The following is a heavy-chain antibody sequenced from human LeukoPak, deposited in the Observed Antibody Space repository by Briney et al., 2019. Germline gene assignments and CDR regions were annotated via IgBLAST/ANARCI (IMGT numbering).Heavy chain of an antibody. D-gene: IGHD6-6*01. CDR2: VFHSGNT. CDR3: ARDRSVGVLPAPPFDF. CDR1: GFIFSDHY. J-gene: IGHJ4*02. Sequence: GSLRLSCAASGFIFSDHYMDWVRQPPGKGLEWVGSVFHSGNTYYNPSLKSRLTISADTSKNQFSLTLTSVTAADTAVYYCARDRSVGVLPAPPFDFWGQGTLVTVSS. V-gene: IGHV4-38-2*02.